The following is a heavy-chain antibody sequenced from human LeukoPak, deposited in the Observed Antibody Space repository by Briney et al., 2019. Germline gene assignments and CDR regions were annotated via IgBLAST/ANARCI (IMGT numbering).Heavy chain of an antibody. CDR2: IRSNAYGGTT. Sequence: GGSLRLSCTASGFTFGDYAMSWFRQAPGKGLQWVGYIRSNAYGGTTEYAASVKGRFTISRDDSKSIAYLQMNSLKTEDTAVYYCTKDRVDIVATTIYYYYYMDVWGKGTTVTVSS. D-gene: IGHD5-12*01. CDR3: TKDRVDIVATTIYYYYYMDV. CDR1: GFTFGDYA. V-gene: IGHV3-49*03. J-gene: IGHJ6*03.